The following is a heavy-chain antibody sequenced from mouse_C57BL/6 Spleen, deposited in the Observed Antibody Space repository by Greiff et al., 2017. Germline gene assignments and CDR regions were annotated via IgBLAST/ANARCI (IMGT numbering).Heavy chain of an antibody. Sequence: VQLQQSGAELVRPGTSVKVSCKASGYAFTNYLIEWVKQRPGQGLEWIGVINPGSGGTNYNEKFKGKATLTADKSSSTAYMQLSSLTSEDSAVYFCARSGGGYGREADYWGKGTTLTVSS. CDR2: INPGSGGT. D-gene: IGHD1-1*01. V-gene: IGHV1-54*01. CDR1: GYAFTNYL. CDR3: ARSGGGYGREADY. J-gene: IGHJ2*01.